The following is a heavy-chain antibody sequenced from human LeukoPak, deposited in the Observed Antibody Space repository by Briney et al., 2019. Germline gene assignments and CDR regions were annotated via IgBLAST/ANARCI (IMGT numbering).Heavy chain of an antibody. CDR3: ARGIAVAGFDY. CDR2: ISYDGSNK. D-gene: IGHD6-19*01. Sequence: PGGSLRLSCAASGFTFSSYAMHWVRQAPGKGLEWVAAISYDGSNKYYADSVKGRFTISRDNSKNTLYLQMNSLRAEDTAVYYCARGIAVAGFDYWGQGTLVTVSS. J-gene: IGHJ4*02. V-gene: IGHV3-30*04. CDR1: GFTFSSYA.